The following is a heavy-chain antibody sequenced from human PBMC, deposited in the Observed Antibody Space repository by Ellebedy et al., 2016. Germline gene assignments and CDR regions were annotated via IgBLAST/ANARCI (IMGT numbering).Heavy chain of an antibody. Sequence: ASVKVSXXASGYTFTSYYMHWVRQAPGQGLEWMGIINPSGGSTSYAQKFQGRVTMTRDTSTSTVYMELSSLRSEDTAVYYCARESATTVTLGHYFDSWGQGTLVTVSS. CDR2: INPSGGST. CDR1: GYTFTSYY. J-gene: IGHJ4*02. D-gene: IGHD4-17*01. CDR3: ARESATTVTLGHYFDS. V-gene: IGHV1-46*01.